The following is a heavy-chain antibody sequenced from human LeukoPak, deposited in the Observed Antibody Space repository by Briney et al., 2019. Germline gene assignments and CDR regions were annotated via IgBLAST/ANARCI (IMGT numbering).Heavy chain of an antibody. D-gene: IGHD3-22*01. CDR2: MSPNSGNT. CDR3: ARWSGDYYDSSGYHGY. J-gene: IGHJ4*02. V-gene: IGHV1-8*03. Sequence: ASVKVSCKASGGTFSSYAINWVRQATGQGLEWMGWMSPNSGNTGYAHKFQGRVTITRNTSISTAYMELSSLRSEDTAVYYCARWSGDYYDSSGYHGYWGQGTLVTVSS. CDR1: GGTFSSYA.